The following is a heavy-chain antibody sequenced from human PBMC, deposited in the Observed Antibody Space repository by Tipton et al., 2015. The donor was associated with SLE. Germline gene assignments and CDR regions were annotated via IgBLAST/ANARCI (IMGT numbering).Heavy chain of an antibody. CDR2: INYGGST. J-gene: IGHJ6*04. CDR1: SGSVSSGAYY. CDR3: ARGEGYKGFYFIDV. V-gene: IGHV4-31*03. Sequence: TLSLTCTVSSGSVSSGAYYWTWIRQHPGKGLEWIGHINYGGSTYYKPSLKSRLTISVDTSKNQFSLKLSSVTAADTAVYYCARGEGYKGFYFIDVWGRGTKVTVPS. D-gene: IGHD5-24*01.